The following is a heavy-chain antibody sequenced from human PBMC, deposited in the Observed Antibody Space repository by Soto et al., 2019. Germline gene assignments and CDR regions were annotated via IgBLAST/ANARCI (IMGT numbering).Heavy chain of an antibody. V-gene: IGHV4-31*03. J-gene: IGHJ6*02. CDR1: GGSIRSGGYY. CDR3: ARDRLMATAGTARHYFGLDV. CDR2: IYYSGNT. Sequence: SETLSLTCTVSGGSIRSGGYYWSWVRQNPRRGLEWIGNIYYSGNTYYNPSLKSRLTISVDTSKNQFSMNLSSVTAADTAVYYCARDRLMATAGTARHYFGLDVWGQGTTVTVSS. D-gene: IGHD5-18*01.